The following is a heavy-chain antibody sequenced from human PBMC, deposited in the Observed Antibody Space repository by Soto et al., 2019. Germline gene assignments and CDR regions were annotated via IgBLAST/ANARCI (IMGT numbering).Heavy chain of an antibody. CDR2: FDPEGGET. D-gene: IGHD5-12*01. CDR3: ATLPHSGYDTHDY. J-gene: IGHJ4*02. CDR1: GYTLTELS. V-gene: IGHV1-24*01. Sequence: ASVKVSCKVSGYTLTELSMHWVRQAPGKGLEWMGGFDPEGGETIYAQKFQGRVTMTEDTSTDTAYMELSSLRSEDTAVYYCATLPHSGYDTHDYCGQGTLVTLSA.